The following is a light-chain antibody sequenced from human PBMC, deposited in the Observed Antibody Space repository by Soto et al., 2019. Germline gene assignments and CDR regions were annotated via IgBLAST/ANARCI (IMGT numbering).Light chain of an antibody. V-gene: IGKV1-39*01. CDR2: AGS. J-gene: IGKJ2*01. CDR3: QQSYGVPYT. Sequence: DIQMTQSPSSLSASVGDRVTINCRASQRITNYVNWYQQKAGKAPKLLIAAGSHFQGGVPLRFSGSGSGTDFTLTISSLQPEDSATYYCQQSYGVPYTFGQGTKLEIK. CDR1: QRITNY.